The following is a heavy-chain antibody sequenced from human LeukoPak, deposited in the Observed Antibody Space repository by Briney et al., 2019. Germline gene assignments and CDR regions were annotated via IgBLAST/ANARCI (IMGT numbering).Heavy chain of an antibody. CDR2: IFYIGST. CDR1: GGSISSHY. CDR3: AREISLTVGGGAFDI. J-gene: IGHJ3*02. D-gene: IGHD3-22*01. Sequence: PSETLSLTCTVSGGSISSHYWSWIRQPPGKGLEWIGYIFYIGSTNYNPSLKSRVTISADTSKNQFSLKLTSVTAADTAVYYCAREISLTVGGGAFDIWGQGTMVTVSS. V-gene: IGHV4-59*11.